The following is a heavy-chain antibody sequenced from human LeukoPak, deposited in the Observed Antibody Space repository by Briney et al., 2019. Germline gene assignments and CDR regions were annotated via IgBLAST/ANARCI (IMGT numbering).Heavy chain of an antibody. V-gene: IGHV3-23*01. J-gene: IGHJ4*02. D-gene: IGHD3-10*01. CDR2: ISASGDTT. CDR3: AKSRARVLPRPFDY. Sequence: GGSLRLSCAASGFTFSSYAMNWVRQAPGKGLEWVSAISASGDTTYYADSVKGRFTISRDYSKNALFLQMNSLRAEDTAVYYCAKSRARVLPRPFDYWGQGTLVTVSS. CDR1: GFTFSSYA.